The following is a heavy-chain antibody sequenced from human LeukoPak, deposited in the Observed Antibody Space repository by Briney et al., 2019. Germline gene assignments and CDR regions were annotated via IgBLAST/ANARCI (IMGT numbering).Heavy chain of an antibody. CDR2: IRYDGSNK. V-gene: IGHV3-30*02. D-gene: IGHD3-9*01. CDR1: GFTFSSYA. J-gene: IGHJ4*02. Sequence: GGSLRLSCAASGFTFSSYAMSWVRQAPGKGLEWVAFIRYDGSNKYYADSVKGRFTISRDNSKNTLYLQMNSLRAEDTAVYYCAKSRNILTGYDATDYWGQGTLVTVSS. CDR3: AKSRNILTGYDATDY.